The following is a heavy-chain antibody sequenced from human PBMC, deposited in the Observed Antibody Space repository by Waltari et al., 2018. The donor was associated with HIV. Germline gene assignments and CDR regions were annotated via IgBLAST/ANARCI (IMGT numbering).Heavy chain of an antibody. V-gene: IGHV3-43*01. CDR1: GFTFDAYS. CDR2: ISWNGGSI. D-gene: IGHD2-21*02. Sequence: EVQLAESGGAVVQPGGSLRLSCAASGFTFDAYSVHWVRQAPGKGLQGVSLISWNGGSIHYEDSVEGRFTVSRDNNRKSVFLQMTSLRPDDTAVYFCARATCGGDCNLLDFWGHGTQVTVSS. CDR3: ARATCGGDCNLLDF. J-gene: IGHJ4*01.